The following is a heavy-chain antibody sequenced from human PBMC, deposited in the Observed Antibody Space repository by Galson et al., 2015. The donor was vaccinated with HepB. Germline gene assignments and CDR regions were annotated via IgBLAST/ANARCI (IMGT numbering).Heavy chain of an antibody. D-gene: IGHD1-26*01. V-gene: IGHV1-2*04. CDR3: ARDITPKYSGSYTANLYYYYYGMDV. CDR1: GYTFTGYY. J-gene: IGHJ6*02. Sequence: LVKVSCKASGYTFTGYYMHWVRQARGQGLEWMGWINPNSGGTNYAQKFQGWVTMTRDTSISTAYMELIRLRSDDTAVYYCARDITPKYSGSYTANLYYYYYGMDVWGQGTTVTVSS. CDR2: INPNSGGT.